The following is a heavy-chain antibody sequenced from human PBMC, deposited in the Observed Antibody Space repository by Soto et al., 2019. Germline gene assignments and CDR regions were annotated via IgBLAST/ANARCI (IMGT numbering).Heavy chain of an antibody. J-gene: IGHJ4*02. Sequence: AAVKVSCKTSGYNFVPYGITWVRQAPGQGLEWMGWISVYSGNTHYAQKFHDRVTLTTDTSTTTAYMDLRNLTSDDSAFYYCARNTPFFESSGSADYWGQGTLVTVSS. CDR1: GYNFVPYG. D-gene: IGHD3-22*01. CDR2: ISVYSGNT. CDR3: ARNTPFFESSGSADY. V-gene: IGHV1-18*01.